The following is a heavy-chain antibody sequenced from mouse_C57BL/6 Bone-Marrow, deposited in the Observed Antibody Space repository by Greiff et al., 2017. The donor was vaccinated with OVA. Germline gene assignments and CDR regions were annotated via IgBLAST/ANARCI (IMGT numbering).Heavy chain of an antibody. V-gene: IGHV1-82*01. J-gene: IGHJ2*01. Sequence: QVQLQQSGPELVKPGASVKISCKASGYAFSSSWMNWVKQRPGKGLEWIGRIYPGDGDTNYNGKFKGKATLTADKSSSTAYMQLSSLTSEDSAVYFCARWELGYYLDYWGQGTTLTVSS. CDR1: GYAFSSSW. CDR2: IYPGDGDT. D-gene: IGHD4-1*01. CDR3: ARWELGYYLDY.